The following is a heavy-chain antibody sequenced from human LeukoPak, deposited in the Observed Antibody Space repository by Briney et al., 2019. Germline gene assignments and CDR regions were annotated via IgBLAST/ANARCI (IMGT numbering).Heavy chain of an antibody. CDR3: ARAPTVLVGYCSSSSCQADY. V-gene: IGHV3-21*01. J-gene: IGHJ4*02. Sequence: GGSLRLSCAASGFTLSEHWMSWVRQAPGKGLEWVSAIDPSSTYIYYADSVKGRFTISRDNAENSLYLQMNSLRVEDTAVYYCARAPTVLVGYCSSSSCQADYWGQGTLVTVSS. CDR1: GFTLSEHW. D-gene: IGHD2-2*01. CDR2: IDPSSTYI.